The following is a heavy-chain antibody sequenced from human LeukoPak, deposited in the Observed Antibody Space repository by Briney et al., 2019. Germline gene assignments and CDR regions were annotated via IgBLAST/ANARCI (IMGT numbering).Heavy chain of an antibody. D-gene: IGHD2-15*01. V-gene: IGHV3-33*01. J-gene: IGHJ4*02. CDR1: GFTFNTYG. CDR2: IWYDGSNK. CDR3: ARVRYCSSGSCYAFLDY. Sequence: PGGSLRLSRAASGFTFNTYGMHWVRQAPGKGLEWVAVIWYDGSNKYYADSVKGRFTISRDNSQNTLYLQMNSLRTEDTAVYYCARVRYCSSGSCYAFLDYWGQGTLVTVSS.